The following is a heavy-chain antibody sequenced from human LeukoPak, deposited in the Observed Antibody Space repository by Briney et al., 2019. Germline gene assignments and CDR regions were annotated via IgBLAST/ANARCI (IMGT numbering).Heavy chain of an antibody. CDR1: GYSFTNYW. Sequence: GESLKISCKGSGYSFTNYWIGWVRQMPGKGLEWMGIIYPGDSDTRYSPSFQGQVTISADKSISTAYLQWSSLKASDTAMYYCARHQVVGAPGSGNYYYYYMDVWGKGTTVTISS. CDR3: ARHQVVGAPGSGNYYYYYMDV. V-gene: IGHV5-51*01. D-gene: IGHD1-26*01. J-gene: IGHJ6*03. CDR2: IYPGDSDT.